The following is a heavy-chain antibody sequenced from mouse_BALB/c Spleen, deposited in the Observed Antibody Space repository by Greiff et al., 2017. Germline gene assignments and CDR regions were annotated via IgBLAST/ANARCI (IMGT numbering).Heavy chain of an antibody. CDR2: ISSGGSYT. D-gene: IGHD2-1*01. CDR1: GFTFSSYA. J-gene: IGHJ4*01. Sequence: EVQLVESGGGLVKPGGSLKLSCAASGFTFSSYAMSWVRQTPEKRLEWVATISSGGSYTYYPDSVKGRFTISRDNAKNTLYLQMSSLRSEDTAMYYCARVHYGNSYAMDYWGQGTSVTVSS. CDR3: ARVHYGNSYAMDY. V-gene: IGHV5-9-3*01.